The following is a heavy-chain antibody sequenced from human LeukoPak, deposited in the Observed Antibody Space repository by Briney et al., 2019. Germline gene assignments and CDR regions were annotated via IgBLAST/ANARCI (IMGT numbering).Heavy chain of an antibody. CDR2: IYYGGST. Sequence: SETLSLTCTVSGGSISSSSYYWGWIRQPPGKGLEWIGSIYYGGSTYYNPSLTSRVTTSVDTSKNQFSLKLSSVTAADTVVYYCASLGLYCSSTSCYHWGQGTLVTVSS. V-gene: IGHV4-39*01. CDR1: GGSISSSSYY. D-gene: IGHD2-2*01. CDR3: ASLGLYCSSTSCYH. J-gene: IGHJ4*02.